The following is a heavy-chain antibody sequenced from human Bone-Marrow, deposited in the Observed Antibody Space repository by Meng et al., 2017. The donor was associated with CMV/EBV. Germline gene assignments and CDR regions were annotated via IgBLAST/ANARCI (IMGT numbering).Heavy chain of an antibody. CDR3: ARGRDFWSGYPRYYGMDV. J-gene: IGHJ6*02. Sequence: SETLSLTCAVYGGSFSGYYWSWIRQPPGKGLEWIGEINHSGSTNYNPSLKSRVTISVDTSKNQFTLKLSSVTAADPAVYYCARGRDFWSGYPRYYGMDVWGQGTTVTVSS. V-gene: IGHV4-34*01. D-gene: IGHD3-3*01. CDR2: INHSGST. CDR1: GGSFSGYY.